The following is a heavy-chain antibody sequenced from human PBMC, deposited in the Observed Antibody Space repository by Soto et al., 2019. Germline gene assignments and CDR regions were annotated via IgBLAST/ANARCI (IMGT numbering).Heavy chain of an antibody. CDR3: ARPNWGSYNSFDY. CDR1: GFTFSSYG. CDR2: IWYDGSNI. V-gene: IGHV3-33*01. D-gene: IGHD7-27*01. J-gene: IGHJ4*02. Sequence: QVQLVESGGGVVQPGRSLRLSCAASGFTFSSYGMHWVRQAPGRGLEWVAVIWYDGSNIYYADSVKGRFTISRDNSKNTLYLQMNSLRSEDTAVYYCARPNWGSYNSFDYWGQGTLVTVSS.